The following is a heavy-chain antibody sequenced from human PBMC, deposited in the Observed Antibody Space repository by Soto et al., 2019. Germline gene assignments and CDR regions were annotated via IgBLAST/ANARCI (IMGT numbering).Heavy chain of an antibody. CDR1: GFTVSSNY. CDR2: IYSGGST. J-gene: IGHJ6*02. CDR3: ARDYYDSSGHRICMDV. D-gene: IGHD3-22*01. V-gene: IGHV3-66*01. Sequence: GGSLRLSCAASGFTVSSNYMSWVRQAPGKGLEWVSVIYSGGSTYYADSVKGRFTISRDNSKNTLYLQMNSLRAEDTAVYYCARDYYDSSGHRICMDVWGQGTTVTVSS.